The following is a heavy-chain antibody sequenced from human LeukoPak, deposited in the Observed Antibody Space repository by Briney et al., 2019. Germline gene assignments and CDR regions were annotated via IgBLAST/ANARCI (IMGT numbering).Heavy chain of an antibody. J-gene: IGHJ5*02. CDR3: ATDTGNYGDYLRQYNWFDP. Sequence: GGSLRLSCAASGFTFSSYSMNWVRQAPGKGLEWVSSISSSSSYIYYADSVKGRFTISRDHAKNSLYLQMNSLRAEDTAVYYCATDTGNYGDYLRQYNWFDPWGQGTLVTASS. V-gene: IGHV3-21*01. D-gene: IGHD4-17*01. CDR1: GFTFSSYS. CDR2: ISSSSSYI.